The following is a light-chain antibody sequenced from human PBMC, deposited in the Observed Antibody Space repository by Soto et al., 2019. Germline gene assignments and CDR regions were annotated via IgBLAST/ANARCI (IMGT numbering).Light chain of an antibody. CDR2: GNN. J-gene: IGLJ1*01. Sequence: QSVLTQPPSVSGAPGQRVTISCTGASSNIGAGFDVHWYQLLPGTAPKLLISGNNNPPSGVPDRFSGSKSGTSASLAITGLQAEDEADYYCQSYDSSLSGFVFGTGTKLTVL. V-gene: IGLV1-40*01. CDR1: SSNIGAGFD. CDR3: QSYDSSLSGFV.